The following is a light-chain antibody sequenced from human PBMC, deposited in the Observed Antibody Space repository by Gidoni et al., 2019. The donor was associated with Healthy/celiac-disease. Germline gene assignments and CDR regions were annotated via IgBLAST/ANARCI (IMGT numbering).Light chain of an antibody. J-gene: IGKJ4*01. V-gene: IGKV3-11*01. CDR2: DAS. Sequence: EIVLTQSPATLSLSPGERATLSCRASQSVSSYLAWYQQKPGQAPRLLIYDASNRATGIPARFSGSGSGTDFTLTISSLEPEDFAVYDCQQRSNWPLXVXGGTKVEIK. CDR3: QQRSNWPLX. CDR1: QSVSSY.